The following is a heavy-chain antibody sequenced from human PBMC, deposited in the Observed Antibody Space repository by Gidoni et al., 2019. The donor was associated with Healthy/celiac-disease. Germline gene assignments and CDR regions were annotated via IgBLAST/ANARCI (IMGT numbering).Heavy chain of an antibody. CDR2: INHSGST. D-gene: IGHD4-17*01. J-gene: IGHJ4*02. CDR1: GGSFSGYY. CDR3: ARFYYGDLPTTPYFDY. Sequence: QVQLQQWGAGLLKPSETLSLTCAVYGGSFSGYYWSWIRQPPGKGLEWIGEINHSGSTNYNPSLKSRVTISVDTSKNQFSLKLSSVTAADTAVYYCARFYYGDLPTTPYFDYWGQGTLVTVSS. V-gene: IGHV4-34*01.